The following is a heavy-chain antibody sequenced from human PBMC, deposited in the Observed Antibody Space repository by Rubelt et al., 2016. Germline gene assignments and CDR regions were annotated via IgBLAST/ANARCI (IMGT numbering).Heavy chain of an antibody. D-gene: IGHD6-6*01. CDR2: INPSGGST. J-gene: IGHJ2*01. CDR1: GYTFTSYY. CDR3: ARDRIRIAARQGWYFDL. V-gene: IGHV1-46*01. Sequence: QVQLVQSGAEVKKPGASVKVSCKASGYTFTSYYMHWVRQAPGQGLEWMGIINPSGGSTSYAQKFPGRVTMTRATSTSTVYMELSSLRSEDTAVYYCARDRIRIAARQGWYFDLWGRGTLVTVSS.